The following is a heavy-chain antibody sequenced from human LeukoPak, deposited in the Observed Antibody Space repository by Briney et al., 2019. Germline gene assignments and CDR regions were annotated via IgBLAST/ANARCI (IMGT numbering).Heavy chain of an antibody. J-gene: IGHJ4*02. CDR3: AKSRSGIATAGTNY. Sequence: QPGGSLRLSCAASGFTFSSYAMSWVRQAPGKGLEWVSAISGSDSSSTYYVDAVKGRFTISRDNSKNTLYLQMNSLRAEDTAVYYCAKSRSGIATAGTNYWGQGTLVTVSS. V-gene: IGHV3-23*01. CDR1: GFTFSSYA. D-gene: IGHD6-13*01. CDR2: ISGSDSSST.